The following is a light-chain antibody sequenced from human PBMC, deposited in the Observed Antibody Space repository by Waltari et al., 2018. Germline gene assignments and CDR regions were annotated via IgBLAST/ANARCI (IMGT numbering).Light chain of an antibody. CDR3: QSYDSSLSGSV. CDR1: SSNTRAGYD. V-gene: IGLV1-40*01. CDR2: GTS. Sequence: QSVLTQPPSVSGAPGQRVTIPCTGRSSNTRAGYDVHWYQQLPGTAPKLLIYGTSNRPSGVPDRFSCSKSGTSASLAITGLQAEDEADYYCQSYDSSLSGSVFGGGTKLTVL. J-gene: IGLJ2*01.